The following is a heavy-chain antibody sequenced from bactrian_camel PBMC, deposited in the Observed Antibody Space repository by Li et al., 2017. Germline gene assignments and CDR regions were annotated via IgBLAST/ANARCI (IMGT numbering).Heavy chain of an antibody. CDR3: AAGTFCIESSSWDSPRNFGY. J-gene: IGHJ6*01. CDR2: IFDDGSRS. Sequence: HVQLVESGGGSVEAGGPLRLSCEFSEYTSSRNCMTWFRQAPGKEREGVAVIFDDGSRSYYADSVKGRFTISQDNAKNTLYLQMNRLKPEDTAMYYCAAGTFCIESSSWDSPRNFGYWGPGTQVTVS. V-gene: IGHV3S6*01. CDR1: EYTSSRNC. D-gene: IGHD6*01.